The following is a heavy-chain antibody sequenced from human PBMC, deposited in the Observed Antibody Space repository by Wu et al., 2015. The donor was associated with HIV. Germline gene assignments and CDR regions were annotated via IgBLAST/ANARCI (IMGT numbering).Heavy chain of an antibody. V-gene: IGHV1-69*13. J-gene: IGHJ6*02. CDR1: GGSFSSYS. Sequence: QVQLVQSGAEVRKPGSSVKVSCKASGGSFSSYSISWVRQAPGQGLEWMGRNIPTFGSSNYAQKFQDRVTITADESTSAAYMELSNLRSDDTAVYYCASSPYHIDSSGYYLGGMDVWGQGTTVTV. CDR2: NIPTFGSS. D-gene: IGHD3-22*01. CDR3: ASSPYHIDSSGYYLGGMDV.